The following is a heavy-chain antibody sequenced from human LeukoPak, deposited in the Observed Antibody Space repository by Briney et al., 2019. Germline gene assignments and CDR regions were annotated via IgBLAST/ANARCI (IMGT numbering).Heavy chain of an antibody. CDR1: GGSISSYY. CDR3: ATLRYCSGGSCFPKYFQH. V-gene: IGHV4-59*08. J-gene: IGHJ1*01. CDR2: SYYSGST. D-gene: IGHD2-15*01. Sequence: PSETLSLTCTVSGGSISSYYWSWIRQPPGKGLEWIGYSYYSGSTNYNPSLKSRVTISVDTSKNQLSLKLSSVTAADTAVYYCATLRYCSGGSCFPKYFQHWGQGTLVTVSS.